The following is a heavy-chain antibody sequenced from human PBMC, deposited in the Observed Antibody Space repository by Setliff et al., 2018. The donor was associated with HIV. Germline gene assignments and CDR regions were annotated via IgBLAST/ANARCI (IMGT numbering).Heavy chain of an antibody. D-gene: IGHD3-3*01. V-gene: IGHV4-4*08. CDR1: GDSISSYY. CDR2: IYTSGST. Sequence: PSETLSLTCTVSGDSISSYYWSWIRQPPGKGLEWIGYIYTSGSTNYNPSLKSRVTMSVGTSKNQFSLKLSSVTAADTAVYYCARCYYNFWSGYPLDYMDVWGKGTTVTVSS. J-gene: IGHJ6*03. CDR3: ARCYYNFWSGYPLDYMDV.